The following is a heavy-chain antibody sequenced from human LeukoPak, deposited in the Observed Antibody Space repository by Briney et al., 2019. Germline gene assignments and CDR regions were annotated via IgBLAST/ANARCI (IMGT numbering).Heavy chain of an antibody. D-gene: IGHD6-19*01. J-gene: IGHJ4*02. CDR3: ARDVIAVAGTAWT. V-gene: IGHV4-4*02. CDR2: IFHSGST. CDR1: GGSISSNNW. Sequence: PSETLSLTCAVSGGSISSNNWWSWVRQPPGKGLEWIGEIFHSGSTSYNPSLKSRVTISVDKSKNQFSLKLSSVTAADTAVYYCARDVIAVAGTAWTWGQGTLVTVSS.